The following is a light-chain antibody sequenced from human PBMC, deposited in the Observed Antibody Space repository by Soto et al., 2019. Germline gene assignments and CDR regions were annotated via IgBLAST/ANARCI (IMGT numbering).Light chain of an antibody. CDR1: QSISSW. CDR3: QQYNSYSWT. Sequence: DIRMTQSPSTLSASVGDRVTITCRASQSISSWLAWYQQKPGKAPKVLIYDASNLESGVPSRFSGSGSGTEFTLTISSLQPDDFASYYCQQYNSYSWTFGQGTKVESK. V-gene: IGKV1-5*01. CDR2: DAS. J-gene: IGKJ1*01.